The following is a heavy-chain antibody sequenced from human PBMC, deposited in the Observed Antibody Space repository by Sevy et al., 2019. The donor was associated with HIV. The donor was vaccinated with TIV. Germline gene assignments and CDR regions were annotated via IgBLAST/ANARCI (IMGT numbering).Heavy chain of an antibody. Sequence: GGSLRLSCAASGFTFSSYAMHWVRQAPGKGLEWVAVISYDGSNKYYADSVKGRFTISRDNSKNTLYLQMNSLRAEDTAVDYCARDRGITMVRGVITHYMDVWGKGTTVTVSS. CDR1: GFTFSSYA. V-gene: IGHV3-30-3*01. CDR2: ISYDGSNK. D-gene: IGHD3-10*01. CDR3: ARDRGITMVRGVITHYMDV. J-gene: IGHJ6*03.